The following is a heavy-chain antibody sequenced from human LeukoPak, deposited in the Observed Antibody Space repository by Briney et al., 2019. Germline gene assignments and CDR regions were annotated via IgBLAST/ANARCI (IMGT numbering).Heavy chain of an antibody. CDR3: ARDQGSLTRSWYTGY. CDR2: INPYSGDT. Sequence: ASVKVPCKASGYTFTGYHIRWVRQAPGQGLEWMGRINPYSGDTNFAQKFQGRVTMTRDTSITTAYMDLSSLTPDDTAVYFCARDQGSLTRSWYTGYWGQGTQVTVSS. CDR1: GYTFTGYH. J-gene: IGHJ4*02. V-gene: IGHV1-2*06. D-gene: IGHD6-13*01.